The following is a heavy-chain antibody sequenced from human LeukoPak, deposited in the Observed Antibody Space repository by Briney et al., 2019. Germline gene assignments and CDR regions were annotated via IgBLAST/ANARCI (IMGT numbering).Heavy chain of an antibody. V-gene: IGHV3-30-3*01. CDR1: GFTFSSYA. D-gene: IGHD3-3*01. CDR3: ARDEGYDFWSGDYYGMDV. J-gene: IGHJ6*02. CDR2: ISYDGSNK. Sequence: GGSLRLSCAASGFTFSSYAMHWVRQAPGKGLEWVAVISYDGSNKYYADSVKGRFTISRDNSKNTLYLQMNSLRAEDTAVYYCARDEGYDFWSGDYYGMDVWGQGTTVTVSS.